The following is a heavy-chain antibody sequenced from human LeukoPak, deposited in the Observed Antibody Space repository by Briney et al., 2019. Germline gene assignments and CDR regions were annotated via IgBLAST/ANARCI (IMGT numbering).Heavy chain of an antibody. D-gene: IGHD3-22*01. Sequence: ASVRVSCKASGYNFTTYYITWVRQVPGQGLEWMGWINTYNGVTNYLQRLQGRVTMTTDTSTSTAHMELTNLRSDDTAVYYCARGPYYYDSSRWGQGTLVTVSS. CDR3: ARGPYYYDSSR. V-gene: IGHV1-18*01. CDR2: INTYNGVT. J-gene: IGHJ4*02. CDR1: GYNFTTYY.